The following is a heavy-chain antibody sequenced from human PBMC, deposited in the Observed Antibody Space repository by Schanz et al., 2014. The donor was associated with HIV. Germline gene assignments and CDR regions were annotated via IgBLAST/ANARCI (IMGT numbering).Heavy chain of an antibody. CDR3: ARDGSLNRGFDY. J-gene: IGHJ4*02. CDR2: ISGSSGHT. V-gene: IGHV3-23*01. Sequence: EVQLLESGGGLVQPGGSLRLSCAASGFTFSSYAMSWVRQAPGKGLEWVSGISGSSGHTWYADSVKGRFTISRDNSKNTLHLQMNSLRAEDTAVYYCARDGSLNRGFDYWGQGTLVTVSS. CDR1: GFTFSSYA. D-gene: IGHD3-10*01.